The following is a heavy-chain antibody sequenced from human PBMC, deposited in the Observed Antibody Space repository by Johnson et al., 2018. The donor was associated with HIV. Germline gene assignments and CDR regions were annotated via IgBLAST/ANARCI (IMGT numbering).Heavy chain of an antibody. CDR3: ARDLRVGAIDGFDI. CDR1: GFTFDDYG. Sequence: AASGFTFDDYGMSWVRQAPGKGLEWVSGINWNGGSTGYADSVKGRFTISRDNAKNSLYLQINSLRADDTAVFYCARDLRVGAIDGFDIWGQGTKVTVAS. V-gene: IGHV3-20*03. J-gene: IGHJ3*02. CDR2: INWNGGST. D-gene: IGHD1-26*01.